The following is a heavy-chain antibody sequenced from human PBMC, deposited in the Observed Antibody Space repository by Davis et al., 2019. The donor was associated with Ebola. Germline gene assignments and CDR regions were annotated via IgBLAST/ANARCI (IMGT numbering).Heavy chain of an antibody. V-gene: IGHV3-9*01. J-gene: IGHJ4*02. CDR3: ARVNVVAAGSFDF. Sequence: GGSLRLSCAASGFTFSSYWMHWVRQAPGKGLEWVSGISWNGGSKDYADSVKGRFTISRDNAKNSLYLQMNSLTPEDTAFYYCARVNVVAAGSFDFWGQGTRVTVSS. D-gene: IGHD6-13*01. CDR2: ISWNGGSK. CDR1: GFTFSSYW.